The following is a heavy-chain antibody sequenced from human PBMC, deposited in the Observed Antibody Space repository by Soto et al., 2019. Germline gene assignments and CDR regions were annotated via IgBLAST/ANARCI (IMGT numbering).Heavy chain of an antibody. CDR1: GFTFSNYG. J-gene: IGHJ6*02. V-gene: IGHV3-33*03. D-gene: IGHD4-17*01. Sequence: QVQLVESGGGLVQPGRSLRLSCVVSGFTFSNYGMHWVHQAPGKVLEWVADIWYDGSGQRYAGSVQGRFTISRDNSKNTLYLQINSLRVEDTPVYYCAKDEVSRKYYGHSLDVWGQGTTVTVSS. CDR3: AKDEVSRKYYGHSLDV. CDR2: IWYDGSGQ.